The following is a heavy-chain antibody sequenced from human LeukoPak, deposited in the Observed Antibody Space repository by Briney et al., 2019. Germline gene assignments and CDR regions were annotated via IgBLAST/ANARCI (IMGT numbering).Heavy chain of an antibody. J-gene: IGHJ4*02. CDR3: ATTLGSGWKFDY. V-gene: IGHV3-30*04. Sequence: PGGSLRLSCAASGFTFNYYSFSWVRQAPGKGLEWVALISHDGSNQSYADSVRGRFTISRDNSKNTLYLQMNNLRTEDTAVYYCATTLGSGWKFDYRGQGTLVTVSS. CDR2: ISHDGSNQ. D-gene: IGHD6-19*01. CDR1: GFTFNYYS.